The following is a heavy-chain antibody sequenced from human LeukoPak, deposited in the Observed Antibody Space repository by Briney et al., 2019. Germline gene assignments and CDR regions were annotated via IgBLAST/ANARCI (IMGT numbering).Heavy chain of an antibody. D-gene: IGHD5-12*01. J-gene: IGHJ4*02. CDR3: ARDRGGSLGYSGYDWSFDY. Sequence: PGGSLRLSCAASGSTVSTNYMSGVRQAPGKGLEWASVIYRDGRTKYADSVKGRFTISRDNSKNTLSLQMNSLRAEDTAVYYCARDRGGSLGYSGYDWSFDYWGQGSLVTVSS. CDR2: IYRDGRT. V-gene: IGHV3-53*01. CDR1: GSTVSTNY.